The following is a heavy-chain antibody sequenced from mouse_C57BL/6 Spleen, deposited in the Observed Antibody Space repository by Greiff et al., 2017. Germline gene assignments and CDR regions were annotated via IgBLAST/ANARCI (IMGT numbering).Heavy chain of an antibody. CDR2: IYPGSGNT. Sequence: VKLMESGAELVRPGASVKLSCKASGYTFTDYYINWVKQRPGQGLEWIARIYPGSGNTYYNEKFKGKATLTAEKSSSTAYMQLSSLTSEDSAVYFCARSSGAGMDYWGQGTSVTVSS. V-gene: IGHV1-76*01. D-gene: IGHD3-1*01. CDR1: GYTFTDYY. CDR3: ARSSGAGMDY. J-gene: IGHJ4*01.